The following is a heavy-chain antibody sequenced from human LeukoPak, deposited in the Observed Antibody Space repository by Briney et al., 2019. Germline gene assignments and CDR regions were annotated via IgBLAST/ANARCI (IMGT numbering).Heavy chain of an antibody. CDR3: ARDERNYFDY. V-gene: IGHV3-21*01. CDR1: GFTFSSYS. CDR2: IRSSSSDI. Sequence: GGSLRLSCAASGFTFSSYSMNWVRQAPGKGLEWVSYIRSSSSDIYYADSVKGRFTISRDNSKNTLCLQMNSLRAEDTAVYYCARDERNYFDYWGQGTLVTVSS. D-gene: IGHD6-25*01. J-gene: IGHJ4*02.